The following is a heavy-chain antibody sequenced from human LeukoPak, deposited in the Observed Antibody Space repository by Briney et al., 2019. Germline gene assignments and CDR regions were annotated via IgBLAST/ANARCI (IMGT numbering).Heavy chain of an antibody. CDR1: GGSFSGYY. V-gene: IGHV4-34*01. CDR3: ARGPVLLWFGELFKNWFDP. D-gene: IGHD3-10*01. Sequence: SETLALTCAVYGGSFSGYYWSWIRQPPGKGLEVIGEINHSGSTNYNPPLKSRVTLSVDTHKNQFSLQLVYVTAADTPVHDFARGPVLLWFGELFKNWFDPWGQGTLVTVSS. CDR2: INHSGST. J-gene: IGHJ5*02.